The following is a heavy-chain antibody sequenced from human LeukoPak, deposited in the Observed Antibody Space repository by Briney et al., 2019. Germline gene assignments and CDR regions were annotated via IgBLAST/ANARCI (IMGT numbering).Heavy chain of an antibody. CDR2: IIPFFGTV. V-gene: IGHV1-69*13. D-gene: IGHD3-10*01. Sequence: ASVKVSCKASGGTLRSYGFSCVRQAPGQGLEWMGGIIPFFGTVHYAQKFQGRVTITADESTSTVYMELSSLRSEDTAVYYCARDRFVNSGSRTHVVRFDPWGQGTLVTVSA. J-gene: IGHJ5*02. CDR1: GGTLRSYG. CDR3: ARDRFVNSGSRTHVVRFDP.